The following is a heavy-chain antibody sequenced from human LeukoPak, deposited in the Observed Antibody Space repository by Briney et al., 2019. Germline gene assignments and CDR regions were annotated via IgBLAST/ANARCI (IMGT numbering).Heavy chain of an antibody. CDR2: INHSGST. CDR3: ARDQGYYGSGSYYFRYYYGMDV. Sequence: SETLSLTCAVYGGSFSGYYWSWIRQPPGKGLEWIGEINHSGSTNYNSSLKSRVTISVDTSKNQFSLKLSSVTAADTAVYYCARDQGYYGSGSYYFRYYYGMDVWGKGTTVTVSS. CDR1: GGSFSGYY. D-gene: IGHD3-10*01. J-gene: IGHJ6*04. V-gene: IGHV4-34*01.